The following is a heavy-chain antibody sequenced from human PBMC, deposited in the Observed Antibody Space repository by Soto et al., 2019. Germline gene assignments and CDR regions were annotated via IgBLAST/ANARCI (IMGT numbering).Heavy chain of an antibody. Sequence: PSETLSLTCTVSGGSISSSSYYWGWIRQPPGKGLEWIGIIYYSGSTYYNPSLKSRVTISVDTSKNQFSLKLSSVTAADTAVYYCARDGMMTTAFRYGMDVWGQGTTVTVSS. CDR1: GGSISSSSYY. CDR3: ARDGMMTTAFRYGMDV. J-gene: IGHJ6*02. D-gene: IGHD4-17*01. V-gene: IGHV4-39*07. CDR2: IYYSGST.